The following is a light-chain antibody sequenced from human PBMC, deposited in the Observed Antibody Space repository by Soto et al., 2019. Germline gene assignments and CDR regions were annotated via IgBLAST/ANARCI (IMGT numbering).Light chain of an antibody. Sequence: DIQMTQSPSTLSASIGDKVTITCRATQSISSWLAWYQHKPGEAPKLLIYDASDLETGVPLRFSGRGSETEFTLTINGLQPDDFATYYCQQYSHLITFGQGTRLEIK. CDR2: DAS. CDR1: QSISSW. J-gene: IGKJ5*01. CDR3: QQYSHLIT. V-gene: IGKV1-5*01.